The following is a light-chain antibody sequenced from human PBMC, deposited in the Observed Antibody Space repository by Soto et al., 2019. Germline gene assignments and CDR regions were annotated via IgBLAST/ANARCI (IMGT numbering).Light chain of an antibody. J-gene: IGKJ5*01. CDR3: QQYDTSPIT. CDR2: DAS. Sequence: EIVLTQSPGTLSLSPGERATLSCRASQSVSSSYIAWYQRKPGQAPRLLIYDASSRATGIPDRFRGSGSGTDFTLTISGLEPEDFAVYYCQQYDTSPITFGQGTRLEIK. CDR1: QSVSSSY. V-gene: IGKV3-20*01.